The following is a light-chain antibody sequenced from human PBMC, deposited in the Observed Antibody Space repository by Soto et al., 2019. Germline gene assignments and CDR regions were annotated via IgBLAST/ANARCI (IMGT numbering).Light chain of an antibody. CDR1: QGISSY. CDR3: QQYYSYPPTYT. Sequence: AIRMTQSPSSLSASTGDRVTITCRASQGISSYLAWYQQKPGKAPKLLIYAASTLQSGVPSRFSGSGSGTYFTLTISCLPSEDFATYYCQQYYSYPPTYTFGQGTKLEIK. CDR2: AAS. J-gene: IGKJ2*01. V-gene: IGKV1-8*01.